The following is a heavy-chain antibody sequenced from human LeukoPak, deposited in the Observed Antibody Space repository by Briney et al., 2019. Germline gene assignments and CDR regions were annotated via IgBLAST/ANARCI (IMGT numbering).Heavy chain of an antibody. CDR1: GGSFSGYY. CDR2: INHSGST. D-gene: IGHD2-2*01. V-gene: IGHV4-34*01. J-gene: IGHJ4*02. CDR3: ARYCSSTSCYGDFDY. Sequence: SETLSLTCTVYGGSFSGYYWSWIRQPPGKGLGWIGEINHSGSTNYNPSLKSRVTISVDTSKNQFSLKLSSVTAADTAVCYCARYCSSTSCYGDFDYWGQGTLVTVSS.